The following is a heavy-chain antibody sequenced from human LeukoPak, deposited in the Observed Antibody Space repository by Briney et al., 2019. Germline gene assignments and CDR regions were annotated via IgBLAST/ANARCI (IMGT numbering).Heavy chain of an antibody. Sequence: GGSLRLSCAASGFTFSSHAIHWVRQAPGKGLEWVAVISYDGSNKYYADSAKGRFTISRDNSKNTLYLQMNSLRAEDTAVYYCAKGRGVDYWGQGTLVTVSS. CDR3: AKGRGVDY. J-gene: IGHJ4*02. D-gene: IGHD3-10*01. V-gene: IGHV3-30*18. CDR2: ISYDGSNK. CDR1: GFTFSSHA.